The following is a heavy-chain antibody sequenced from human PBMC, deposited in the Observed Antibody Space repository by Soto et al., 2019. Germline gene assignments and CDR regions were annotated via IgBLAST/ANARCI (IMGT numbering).Heavy chain of an antibody. D-gene: IGHD3-10*01. CDR2: IIPLLGTT. CDR3: AAELGFGKLSVV. Sequence: QVQVVQSGVDVRRPGSSVKVSCKASGDTFKNCVISWVRQAPGQGLEWMGGIIPLLGTTDFAQRFQGRLTITTDESTTTAYMELSRLRSEDTATYYCAAELGFGKLSVVWGQGTTVIVSS. V-gene: IGHV1-69*01. J-gene: IGHJ6*02. CDR1: GDTFKNCV.